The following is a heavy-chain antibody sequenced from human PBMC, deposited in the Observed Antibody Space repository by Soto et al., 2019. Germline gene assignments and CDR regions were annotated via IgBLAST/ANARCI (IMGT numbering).Heavy chain of an antibody. D-gene: IGHD3-3*01. CDR2: IAYDVSGK. CDR3: ARGAFESMFEVVDSAYHALDV. CDR1: GFIFNYYE. V-gene: IGHV3-30*03. Sequence: PGGSLRLSCAAYGFIFNYYEMHGLRQAPGEGLQWVAVIAYDVSGKYYADSVRGRFTISRDKSENFLYLQMNGLRVDDTAIYYCARGAFESMFEVVDSAYHALDVWGQGTRVTVSS. J-gene: IGHJ6*02.